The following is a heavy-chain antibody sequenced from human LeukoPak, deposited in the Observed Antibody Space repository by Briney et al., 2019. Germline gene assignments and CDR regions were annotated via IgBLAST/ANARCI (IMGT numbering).Heavy chain of an antibody. CDR3: ARVAVASRYYFDY. D-gene: IGHD5-12*01. J-gene: IGHJ4*02. CDR2: MNPNSGST. CDR1: GYTFTSYD. Sequence: ASVKVSCKASGYTFTSYDINWVRQATGQGLEWMGWMNPNSGSTGYAQKFQGRVTMTRNTSISTAYMELSSLRSEDTAVYYCARVAVASRYYFDYWGQGTLVTVSS. V-gene: IGHV1-8*01.